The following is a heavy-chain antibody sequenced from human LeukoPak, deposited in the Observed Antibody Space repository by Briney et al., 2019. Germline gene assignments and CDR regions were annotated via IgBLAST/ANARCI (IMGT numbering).Heavy chain of an antibody. CDR2: IRSKTDGGTT. V-gene: IGHV3-15*01. D-gene: IGHD3-9*01. Sequence: PGGSLRLSCAASGFTFSNAWMSWVRQAPGKGLEWVGRIRSKTDGGTTDYAAAVKGRFTISRDDSKNTLYLQMNSLKTEDTAVYYCTVLPCILQSWYYWGQGTLVTVSS. J-gene: IGHJ4*02. CDR1: GFTFSNAW. CDR3: TVLPCILQSWYY.